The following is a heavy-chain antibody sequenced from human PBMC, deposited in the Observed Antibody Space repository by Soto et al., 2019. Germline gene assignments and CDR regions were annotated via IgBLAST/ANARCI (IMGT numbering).Heavy chain of an antibody. CDR2: INPNSGGT. J-gene: IGHJ3*02. D-gene: IGHD6-13*01. CDR3: ARRSWYDAFDI. Sequence: ASVNVSCKASGYTFTGYYMHWVRQAPGQGLEWMGWINPNSGGTNYAQKFQGWVTMTRDTSISTAYMELSRLRSDDTAVYYCARRSWYDAFDIWGQGTMVTVSS. V-gene: IGHV1-2*04. CDR1: GYTFTGYY.